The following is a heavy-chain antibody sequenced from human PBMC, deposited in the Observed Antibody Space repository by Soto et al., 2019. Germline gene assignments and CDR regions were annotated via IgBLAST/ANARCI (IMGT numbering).Heavy chain of an antibody. D-gene: IGHD3-9*01. CDR3: ARDKDWAFDY. CDR1: GFTFRSYW. J-gene: IGHJ4*02. Sequence: SGGSLRLSCAASGFTFRSYWMSWVRQAPGKGLEWVSYIFASSTTIYYADSVKGRFTVSRDNTQNSLFLLMNSLRAEDTAVYYCARDKDWAFDYWGQGTLVTVSS. CDR2: IFASSTTI. V-gene: IGHV3-48*04.